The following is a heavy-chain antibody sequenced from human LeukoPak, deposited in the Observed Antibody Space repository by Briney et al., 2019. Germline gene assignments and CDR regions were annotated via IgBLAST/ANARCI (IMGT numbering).Heavy chain of an antibody. D-gene: IGHD3-10*01. Sequence: PGRSLRLSCTTSGFTFGDYAMTWVRQAPGKGLEWVGFIRGKAYGGTTDYAASLRGRVSISRDDSKSVAYLQMNSLKNEDTAIYYCSARRPREVIHDFWGRGTLVTVSP. CDR2: IRGKAYGGTT. V-gene: IGHV3-49*04. CDR3: SARRPREVIHDF. J-gene: IGHJ4*02. CDR1: GFTFGDYA.